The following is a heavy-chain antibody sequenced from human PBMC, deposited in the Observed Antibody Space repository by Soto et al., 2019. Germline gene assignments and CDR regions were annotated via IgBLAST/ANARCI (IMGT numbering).Heavy chain of an antibody. Sequence: ASAKVSSKASGYTFTSYCICWVQQAPGQGLEWMGWILACNCNTNYAQKLQGRVTMHTDTYTSTAYMELRSLRSDDRAVYFCARTVARVNGDYVMDYRGQGILVTVPS. CDR3: ARTVARVNGDYVMDY. CDR2: ILACNCNT. D-gene: IGHD4-17*01. V-gene: IGHV1-18*01. J-gene: IGHJ4*02. CDR1: GYTFTSYC.